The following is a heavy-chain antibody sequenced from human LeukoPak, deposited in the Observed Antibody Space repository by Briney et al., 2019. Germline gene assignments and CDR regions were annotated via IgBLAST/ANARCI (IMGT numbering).Heavy chain of an antibody. D-gene: IGHD4-17*01. Sequence: PGGSLRLSCAASGFTVSSNYMSWIRQAPGKGLEWVSVIYSGGSTYYADSVKGRFTISRDNSKNTLYLQMNSLRAEDTAVYYCARDTDPTQLDYWGQGTLVTVSS. J-gene: IGHJ4*02. CDR3: ARDTDPTQLDY. V-gene: IGHV3-66*01. CDR2: IYSGGST. CDR1: GFTVSSNY.